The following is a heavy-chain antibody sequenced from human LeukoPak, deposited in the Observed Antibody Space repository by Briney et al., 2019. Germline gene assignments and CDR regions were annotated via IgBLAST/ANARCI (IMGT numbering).Heavy chain of an antibody. V-gene: IGHV3-48*02. J-gene: IGHJ4*02. Sequence: GGSLRLPCSASGFTYGSYSMIWVPQAPGEGLQWVSYFNRDSSYITYADSVKGRLTISRDNAKNSVYLQMNGLKDEDTAVYYGARFPRTGGCNFDYWGQGALVTVSS. CDR2: FNRDSSYI. D-gene: IGHD1-1*01. CDR3: ARFPRTGGCNFDY. CDR1: GFTYGSYS.